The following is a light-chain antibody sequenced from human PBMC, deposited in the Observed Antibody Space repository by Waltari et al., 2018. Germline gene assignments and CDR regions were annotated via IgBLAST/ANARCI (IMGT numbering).Light chain of an antibody. J-gene: IGKJ4*02. CDR3: QQANSSPLT. CDR2: AAS. V-gene: IGKV1-12*01. CDR1: QDLSSW. Sequence: DIHMTQYPSSVPASVGDRVTIICRASQDLSSWLAWYQLKPGQAPNLLIYAASNWQCGVPYRFSGSGSGTLFTLTISSLQAEDFAAYTCQQANSSPLTFGEGTKVEIK.